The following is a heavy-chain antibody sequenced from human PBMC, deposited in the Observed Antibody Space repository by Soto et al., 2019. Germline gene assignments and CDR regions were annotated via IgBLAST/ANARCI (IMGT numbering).Heavy chain of an antibody. CDR1: GFTFSSYG. J-gene: IGHJ4*02. CDR2: IWYDGSNK. V-gene: IGHV3-33*01. Sequence: QVQLVESGGGVVQPGRSLRLSCAASGFTFSSYGMHWVRQAPGKGLEWVAVIWYDGSNKYYADSVKGRFTISRDNSKNTLYLQMNSLRAEDTAVYYCARESFWSGDYQTYYFDYWGQGTLVTVSS. D-gene: IGHD3-3*01. CDR3: ARESFWSGDYQTYYFDY.